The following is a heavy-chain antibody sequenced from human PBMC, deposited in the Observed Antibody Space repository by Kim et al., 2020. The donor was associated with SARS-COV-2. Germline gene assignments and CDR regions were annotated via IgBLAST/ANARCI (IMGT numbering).Heavy chain of an antibody. CDR3: ASEYSSGPDYYYGMDV. Sequence: GGSLRLSCAASGFTFSSYSMNWVRQAPGKGLEWVSSISSSSSYIYYADSVKGRFTISRDNAKNSLYLQMNSLRAEDTAVYYCASEYSSGPDYYYGMDVWGQGTTVAVS. J-gene: IGHJ6*02. V-gene: IGHV3-21*01. CDR2: ISSSSSYI. D-gene: IGHD6-19*01. CDR1: GFTFSSYS.